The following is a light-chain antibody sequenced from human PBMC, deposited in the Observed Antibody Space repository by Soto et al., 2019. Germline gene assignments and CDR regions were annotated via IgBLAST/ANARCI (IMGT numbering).Light chain of an antibody. Sequence: QTELTQPASVSGSHGQSVTISCTGTSSDVGGYNYVSWYQQHPGKAPKLMIYDVSNRPSGVSNRFSGSKSGNTASLTISGLQAEDEADYYCSSYTSSSTLGVFGTGTKVTVL. CDR1: SSDVGGYNY. V-gene: IGLV2-14*01. J-gene: IGLJ1*01. CDR2: DVS. CDR3: SSYTSSSTLGV.